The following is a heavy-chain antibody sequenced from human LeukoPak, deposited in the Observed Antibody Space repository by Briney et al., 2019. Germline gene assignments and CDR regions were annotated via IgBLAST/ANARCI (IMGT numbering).Heavy chain of an antibody. J-gene: IGHJ4*02. D-gene: IGHD1-26*01. CDR3: ATGGPSGSYNFDY. Sequence: GASVKVSCKVSGYTLTELSMHWVRQAPGKGLEWLGGFDPEDGETIYAQKFQGRVTMTEDTSTDTAYMELSSLRSEDTAVYYCATGGPSGSYNFDYWGQGTLVTVSS. CDR1: GYTLTELS. CDR2: FDPEDGET. V-gene: IGHV1-24*01.